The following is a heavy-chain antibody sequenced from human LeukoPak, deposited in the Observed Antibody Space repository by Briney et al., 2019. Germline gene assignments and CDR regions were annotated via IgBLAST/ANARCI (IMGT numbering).Heavy chain of an antibody. CDR1: GGSISSYY. D-gene: IGHD6-6*01. Sequence: SETLSLTCTVSGGSISSYYWSWIRQPPGKGLEWIGYIYYSGSTNYNPSLKSRVTISVDTSKNQFSLKLSSVTAADTAVYYCAREGLIAARPPDIWGQGTMVTVSS. CDR3: AREGLIAARPPDI. J-gene: IGHJ3*02. V-gene: IGHV4-59*01. CDR2: IYYSGST.